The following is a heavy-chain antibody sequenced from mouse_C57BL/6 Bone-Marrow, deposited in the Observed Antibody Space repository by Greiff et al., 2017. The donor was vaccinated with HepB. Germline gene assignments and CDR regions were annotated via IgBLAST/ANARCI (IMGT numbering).Heavy chain of an antibody. CDR2: IWSGGST. V-gene: IGHV2-2*01. CDR1: GFSLTSYG. J-gene: IGHJ1*03. CDR3: ARRFYGTYSGYFDV. Sequence: VQLVESGPGLVQPSQSLSITCTVSGFSLTSYGVHWVRQSPGKGLEWLGVIWSGGSTDYNAAFISRLSISKDNSKSQVFFKMNSLQADDTAIYYCARRFYGTYSGYFDVWGTGTTVTVSS. D-gene: IGHD2-1*01.